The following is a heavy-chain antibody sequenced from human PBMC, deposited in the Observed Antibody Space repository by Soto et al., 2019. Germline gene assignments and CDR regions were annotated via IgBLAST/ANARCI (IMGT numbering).Heavy chain of an antibody. J-gene: IGHJ6*02. Sequence: SETLSLTCSVSGYAVISSDYYFPGIRQRPGNGLEWIGSMFYSGLTYYNPSLKSRVTLSVDTSKNQFSVRLNSVTAADTAVYYCAPLSVSLSGPYGIHVWGQGTTVTVSS. CDR1: GYAVISSDYY. V-gene: IGHV4-39*01. CDR2: MFYSGLT. D-gene: IGHD2-15*01. CDR3: APLSVSLSGPYGIHV.